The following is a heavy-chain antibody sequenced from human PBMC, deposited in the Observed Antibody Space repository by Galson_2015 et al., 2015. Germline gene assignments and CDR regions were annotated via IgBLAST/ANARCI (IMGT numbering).Heavy chain of an antibody. D-gene: IGHD3-10*01. CDR3: ARDPSRQHGSGEGLYYYYGMDV. Sequence: CAISGDSVSSNSAAWNWIRQSPSRGLEWLGRTYYRSKWYNDYAVSVKSRITINPDTSKNQFSLQLNSVTPEDTAVYYCARDPSRQHGSGEGLYYYYGMDVWGQGTTVTVSS. J-gene: IGHJ6*02. CDR2: TYYRSKWYN. CDR1: GDSVSSNSAA. V-gene: IGHV6-1*01.